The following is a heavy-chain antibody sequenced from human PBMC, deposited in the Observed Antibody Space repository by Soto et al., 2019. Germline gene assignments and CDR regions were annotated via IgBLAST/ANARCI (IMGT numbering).Heavy chain of an antibody. Sequence: LRLSCAASGFTFSSYAMHWVRQAPGKGLEWVAVISYDGSNKYYADSVKGRFTISRDNSKNTLYLQMNSLRAEDTAVYYCARVTNSGSYYPDGMDVWGQGNTVTVSS. CDR1: GFTFSSYA. D-gene: IGHD3-10*01. J-gene: IGHJ6*02. V-gene: IGHV3-30-3*01. CDR3: ARVTNSGSYYPDGMDV. CDR2: ISYDGSNK.